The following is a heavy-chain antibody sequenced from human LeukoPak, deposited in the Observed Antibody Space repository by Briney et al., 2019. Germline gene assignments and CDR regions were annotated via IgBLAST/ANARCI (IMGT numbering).Heavy chain of an antibody. Sequence: ASVKVSCKASGYTFTSYGISWVRQAPGQGFEWMGWISAYNGKTKYAQKLQGRVTMTTDTSTTTAYMELRSLRSDDTAVYYRARVTPFDYWGQGTLVTVSS. CDR1: GYTFTSYG. J-gene: IGHJ4*02. V-gene: IGHV1-18*01. CDR3: ARVTPFDY. CDR2: ISAYNGKT.